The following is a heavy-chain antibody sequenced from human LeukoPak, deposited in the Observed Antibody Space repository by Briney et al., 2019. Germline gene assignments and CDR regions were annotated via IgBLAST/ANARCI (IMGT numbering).Heavy chain of an antibody. CDR2: INPSGGST. J-gene: IGHJ4*02. V-gene: IGHV1-46*01. CDR1: GYAFTNYY. D-gene: IGHD4-17*01. CDR3: ARALYDYGETGRYYFDY. Sequence: ASVKVSCKASGYAFTNYYIHWVRQAPGQGLEWMGIINPSGGSTSYAQKFQGRVTMTRDMSTSTVYMELSSLRSEDTAVYYCARALYDYGETGRYYFDYWGQGTLVTVSS.